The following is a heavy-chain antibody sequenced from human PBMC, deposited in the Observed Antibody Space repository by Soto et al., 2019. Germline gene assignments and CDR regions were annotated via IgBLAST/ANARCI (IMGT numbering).Heavy chain of an antibody. CDR3: ARGTDSSGSVDY. CDR2: IIPIFGTT. J-gene: IGHJ4*02. Sequence: ASVKVSCKASGGTFSSYAISWVRQAPGQGLEWMGGIIPIFGTTNYAQKFQGRVTITADESTSTAYMELSSLRSEDTAVYYCARGTDSSGSVDYWGQGTLVTVSS. D-gene: IGHD3-22*01. V-gene: IGHV1-69*13. CDR1: GGTFSSYA.